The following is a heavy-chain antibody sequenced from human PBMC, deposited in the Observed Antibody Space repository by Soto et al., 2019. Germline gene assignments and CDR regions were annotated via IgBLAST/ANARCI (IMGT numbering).Heavy chain of an antibody. CDR1: GGSISSGDYY. D-gene: IGHD3-3*01. Sequence: SETLSLTYTVSGGSISSGDYYWSWIRQPPGKGLEWIGYIYYSGSTYYNPSLKSRVTISVDTSKNQFSLKLSSVTAADTAVYYCARAKITIGPKYGMDVWGQGTTVT. V-gene: IGHV4-30-4*01. J-gene: IGHJ6*02. CDR2: IYYSGST. CDR3: ARAKITIGPKYGMDV.